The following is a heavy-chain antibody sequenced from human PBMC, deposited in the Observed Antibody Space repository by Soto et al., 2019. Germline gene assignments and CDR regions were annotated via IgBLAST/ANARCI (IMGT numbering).Heavy chain of an antibody. CDR2: IHYNGNT. V-gene: IGHV4-59*01. D-gene: IGHD2-2*03. Sequence: QVQLQVSGPGLVKPSETLSLTCTVSGDSISSYYWSWIRQPPGKGLEWIGNIHYNGNTKYSPSLKRLVTMSVDTSKNHFSLKLISVTTADTAVYFCAREGNLGRWIQPLDSWGQGTLVTVSS. CDR3: AREGNLGRWIQPLDS. J-gene: IGHJ4*02. CDR1: GDSISSYY.